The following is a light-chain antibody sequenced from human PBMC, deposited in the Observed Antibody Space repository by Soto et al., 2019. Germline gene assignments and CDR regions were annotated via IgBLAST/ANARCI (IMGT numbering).Light chain of an antibody. CDR2: GAS. J-gene: IGKJ1*01. V-gene: IGKV3-20*01. CDR1: QSVSSSY. Sequence: EIVLTQSPGTLPLSPGERATLSCRASQSVSSSYLAWYQQKPGQAPRLLIYGASSRATGIPARFSGSGSGTAFTLTISRLEPEGFAVYYCQQYGSSWTFGKGTKVEVK. CDR3: QQYGSSWT.